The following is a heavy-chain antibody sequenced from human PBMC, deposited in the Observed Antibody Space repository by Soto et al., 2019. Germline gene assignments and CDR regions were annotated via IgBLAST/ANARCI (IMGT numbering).Heavy chain of an antibody. CDR1: GYTFTSYA. V-gene: IGHV1-3*01. D-gene: IGHD3-10*01. CDR3: ARSVGDDYHGSGSLYGMDV. CDR2: INAGNGNT. Sequence: ASVKVSCKASGYTFTSYAMHWVRQAPGQRLEWMGWINAGNGNTKYSQKFQGRVAITRDTSASTAYMELSSLRSEDTAVYYCARSVGDDYHGSGSLYGMDVWGQGTRVTVSS. J-gene: IGHJ6*02.